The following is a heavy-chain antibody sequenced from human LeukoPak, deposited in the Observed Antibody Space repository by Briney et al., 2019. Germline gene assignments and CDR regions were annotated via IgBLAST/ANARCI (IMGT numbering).Heavy chain of an antibody. CDR1: GYTFTNYS. CDR3: AGELYCTNGVCYAPQFDY. D-gene: IGHD2-8*01. Sequence: ASVKVSCKASGYTFTNYSMHWVRQAPGQGLEWMGWINPNSGGTNYAQKFQGSVTITRDTSLSTAYMELSRLRSDDTAVYYCAGELYCTNGVCYAPQFDYWGQGTLVTVSS. CDR2: INPNSGGT. V-gene: IGHV1-2*02. J-gene: IGHJ4*02.